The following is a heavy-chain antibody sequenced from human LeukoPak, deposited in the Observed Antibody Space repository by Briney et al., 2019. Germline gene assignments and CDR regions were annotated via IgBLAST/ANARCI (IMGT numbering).Heavy chain of an antibody. D-gene: IGHD6-13*01. J-gene: IGHJ4*02. V-gene: IGHV4-59*01. CDR1: GGSISSYY. CDR3: ARVRAGLVDY. CDR2: IYYSGST. Sequence: SETLSLTCTVSGGSISSYYWSWIRQPPGKGLEWIGYIYYSGSTNYNPSLKSRVTISVDTSKNQLSLKLSSVTAADTAVYYCARVRAGLVDYWGQGTLVTVSS.